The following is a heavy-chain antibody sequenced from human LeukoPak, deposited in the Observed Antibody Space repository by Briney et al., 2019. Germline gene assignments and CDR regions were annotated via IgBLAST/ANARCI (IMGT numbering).Heavy chain of an antibody. J-gene: IGHJ4*02. D-gene: IGHD3-22*01. Sequence: SETLSLTCTVSGGSISSYYWSWIRQPPGKGLEWIGYIYYSGSTNYNPSLKSRVTISVDTSKNQFSLKLSSVTAADTAVYYCARERAYDSSGPFDYWGQGTLVTVSS. V-gene: IGHV4-59*01. CDR1: GGSISSYY. CDR2: IYYSGST. CDR3: ARERAYDSSGPFDY.